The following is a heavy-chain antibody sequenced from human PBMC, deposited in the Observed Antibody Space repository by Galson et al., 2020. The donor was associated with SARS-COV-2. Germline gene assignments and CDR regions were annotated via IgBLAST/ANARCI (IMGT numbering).Heavy chain of an antibody. CDR2: IYYSGST. CDR3: AREDYFWRAFDI. V-gene: IGHV4-31*03. Sequence: ASETLSLTCTVSGGSISSGGYYWSWNRQHTGKGMEWIGYIYYSGSTYYNPSLKSRVTISVDTSKNQFSLKLSSVTAADTAVYYCAREDYFWRAFDIWGQGTMVTVSS. D-gene: IGHD4-17*01. CDR1: GGSISSGGYY. J-gene: IGHJ3*02.